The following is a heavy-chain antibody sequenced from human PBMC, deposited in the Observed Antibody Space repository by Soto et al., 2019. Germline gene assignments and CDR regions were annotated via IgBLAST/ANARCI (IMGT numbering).Heavy chain of an antibody. J-gene: IGHJ6*02. D-gene: IGHD2-2*01. CDR3: ARERADIVVAPVATSGMDV. CDR1: GFAFGSHG. CDR2: ISHDGQNQ. V-gene: IGHV3-30*03. Sequence: QVQLVESGGGVVPPGRSLKLSCIASGFAFGSHGMHWVRQVSGKGLEWVAVISHDGQNQYYRESVKGRFTISRDNSKNTLFLEVHNLRVEDTAVYYCARERADIVVAPVATSGMDVWGQGTAVIVPS.